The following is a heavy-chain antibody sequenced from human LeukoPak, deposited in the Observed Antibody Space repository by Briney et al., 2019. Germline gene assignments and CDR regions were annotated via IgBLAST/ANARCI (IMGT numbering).Heavy chain of an antibody. V-gene: IGHV1-46*01. CDR2: INPSGGST. CDR3: ARGPPSGSYRYNWFDP. CDR1: GYTFTSYY. D-gene: IGHD1-26*01. J-gene: IGHJ5*02. Sequence: ASVKVSCKASGYTFTSYYVHWVRQAPGQGLEWMGIINPSGGSTSYAQKFQGRVTMTRDTSTSTVYMELSSLRSEDTAVYYCARGPPSGSYRYNWFDPWGQGTLVTVSS.